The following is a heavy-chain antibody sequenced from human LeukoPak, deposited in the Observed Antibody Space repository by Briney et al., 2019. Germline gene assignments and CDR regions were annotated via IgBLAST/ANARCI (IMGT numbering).Heavy chain of an antibody. CDR2: ISGSGTIT. CDR3: AILTTHSSSSQFHY. D-gene: IGHD6-6*01. Sequence: PGGSLRLSCAASGFSFSSYAMSWVRQAPGKGLERVSAISGSGTITYYADSVKGRFTISRDNSKDTLYLQMNSLRAEDTAIYFCAILTTHSSSSQFHYWGQRTLVTVSS. J-gene: IGHJ4*02. CDR1: GFSFSSYA. V-gene: IGHV3-23*01.